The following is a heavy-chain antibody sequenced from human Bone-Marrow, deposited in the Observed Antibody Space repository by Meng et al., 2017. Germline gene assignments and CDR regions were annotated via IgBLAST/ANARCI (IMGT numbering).Heavy chain of an antibody. D-gene: IGHD4-11*01. CDR2: INHSGST. CDR1: GGSFRYYD. V-gene: IGHV4-34*01. J-gene: IGHJ4*02. CDR3: ARGPTTMAHDFDY. Sequence: VTCLSMPSRTLSLSCVVSGGSFRYYDCSRIRQPPGKGLELIGEINHSGSTNYNPSLESRATISVDTSQNNLSLKLSSVTAADSAVYYCARGPTTMAHDFDYWGQGTLVTVSS.